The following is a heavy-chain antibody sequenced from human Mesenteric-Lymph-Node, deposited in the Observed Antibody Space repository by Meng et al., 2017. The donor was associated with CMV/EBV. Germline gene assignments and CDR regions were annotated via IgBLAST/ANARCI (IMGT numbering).Heavy chain of an antibody. D-gene: IGHD1-14*01. CDR1: GYTFTGYY. J-gene: IGHJ3*02. V-gene: IGHV1-2*02. CDR2: INPNSGGT. CDR3: ATSKQTDKWTDVGAFDI. Sequence: ASVKVSCKASGYTFTGYYMHWVRQAPGQGLEWMGWINPNSGGTNYAQKFQGRVTMTRDTSISTAYMELSRLRSDDTAVYYCATSKQTDKWTDVGAFDIWGQGTLVTVSS.